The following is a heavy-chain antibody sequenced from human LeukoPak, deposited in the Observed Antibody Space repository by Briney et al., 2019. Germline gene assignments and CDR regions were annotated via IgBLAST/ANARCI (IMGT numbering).Heavy chain of an antibody. CDR2: IYYSGST. CDR1: GGSISSYY. J-gene: IGHJ5*02. D-gene: IGHD2-15*01. CDR3: AGAQTGYCSGGSCYDWFDP. V-gene: IGHV4-59*08. Sequence: SETLSLTCTVSGGSISSYYWSWIRQPPGKGLEWIGYIYYSGSTNYNPSLKSRVTISVDTSKNQFSLKLSSVTAADTAVYYCAGAQTGYCSGGSCYDWFDPWGQGTLVTVSS.